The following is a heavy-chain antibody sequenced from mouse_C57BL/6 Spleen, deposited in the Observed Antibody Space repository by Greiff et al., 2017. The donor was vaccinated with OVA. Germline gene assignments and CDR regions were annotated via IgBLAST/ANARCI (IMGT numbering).Heavy chain of an antibody. J-gene: IGHJ4*01. Sequence: VQLQQSGAELVKPGASVKISCKASGYAFSSYWMHWVKQRPGQGLEWIGEIYPGDGDTNYNGKFKGKATLTADKSSSPAYMQLSSLTSEDSAVYFCARTVVAPGAMDYWGQGTTVTVSS. CDR3: ARTVVAPGAMDY. V-gene: IGHV1-80*01. CDR2: IYPGDGDT. CDR1: GYAFSSYW. D-gene: IGHD1-1*01.